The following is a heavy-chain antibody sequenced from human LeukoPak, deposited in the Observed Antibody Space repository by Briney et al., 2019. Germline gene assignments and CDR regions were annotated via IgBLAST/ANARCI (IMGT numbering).Heavy chain of an antibody. D-gene: IGHD4-17*01. CDR2: INHSGST. Sequence: PSETLSLTCAVYGGSFSGYYWSWIRQPPGKGLEWIGEINHSGSTNYNPSLKSRVTISVDTSKNQFSLKLSSVTAADTAVYYCARVTVSPNYYYYMDVWGKGTTVTVSS. CDR3: ARVTVSPNYYYYMDV. J-gene: IGHJ6*03. V-gene: IGHV4-34*01. CDR1: GGSFSGYY.